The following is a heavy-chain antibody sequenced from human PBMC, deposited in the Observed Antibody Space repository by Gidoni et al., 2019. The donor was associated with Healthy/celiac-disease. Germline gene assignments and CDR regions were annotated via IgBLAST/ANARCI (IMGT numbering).Heavy chain of an antibody. D-gene: IGHD4-17*01. Sequence: QVQLVESGGGVVQPGRSLRLSCAASGFTFSSYGMHWVRQAPGKGLEWVAVIWDDGSNKYYADSVKGRFTISRDNSKNTLYLQMNSLRAEDTAVYYCARAPDYGGNSGDYWGQGTLVTVSS. CDR2: IWDDGSNK. J-gene: IGHJ4*02. V-gene: IGHV3-33*01. CDR1: GFTFSSYG. CDR3: ARAPDYGGNSGDY.